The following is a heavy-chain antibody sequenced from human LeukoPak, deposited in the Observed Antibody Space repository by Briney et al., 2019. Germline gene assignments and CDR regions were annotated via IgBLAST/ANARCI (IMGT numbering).Heavy chain of an antibody. CDR3: ANDQQWLPFDL. J-gene: IGHJ2*01. D-gene: IGHD6-19*01. CDR2: VSYDGNNK. V-gene: IGHV3-30*18. Sequence: GGSLRLSCAASGFTFSSYGMHWVRPAPGKGLEWVAVVSYDGNNKYYGDSVKSRFTISRDNSKNTLYLQMNSLRPEDTAVYYCANDQQWLPFDLWGRGTLVTVSS. CDR1: GFTFSSYG.